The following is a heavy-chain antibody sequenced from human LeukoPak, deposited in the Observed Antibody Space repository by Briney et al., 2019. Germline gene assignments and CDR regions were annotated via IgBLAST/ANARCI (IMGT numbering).Heavy chain of an antibody. V-gene: IGHV4-30-4*01. CDR3: ARDCSGGSCYGAFDI. D-gene: IGHD2-15*01. Sequence: SETLSLTCTVSGASIRSGDYYWSWIRQPPGTGLEWIGYIYDSGSTYYNPSLKSRITISVDTSENRFSLKLSSVTATDTAVYYCARDCSGGSCYGAFDIWGQGTMVTVSS. CDR1: GASIRSGDYY. CDR2: IYDSGST. J-gene: IGHJ3*02.